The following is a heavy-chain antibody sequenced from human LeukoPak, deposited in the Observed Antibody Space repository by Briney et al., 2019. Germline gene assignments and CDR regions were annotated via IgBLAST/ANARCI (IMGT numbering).Heavy chain of an antibody. J-gene: IGHJ4*02. D-gene: IGHD5-12*01. CDR3: TKSRISFSGQADH. CDR1: GLTFSTYG. CDR2: ISSSSDSI. V-gene: IGHV3-48*04. Sequence: GGSLTLSWAVSGLTFSTYGVSCVRPPPGKGRGWITYISSSSDSITYADSVKGRFTSSRDNAKNSLNLQMNSLRAEDTAVYYCTKSRISFSGQADHWGQGTLVTVAS.